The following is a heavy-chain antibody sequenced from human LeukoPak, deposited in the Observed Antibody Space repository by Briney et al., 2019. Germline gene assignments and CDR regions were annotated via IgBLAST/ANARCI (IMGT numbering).Heavy chain of an antibody. Sequence: PGGSLRLSCAASGFTFSSYSMNWVRQAPGKGLEWVSYISSSSTIYYADSVKGRFTISRDNAKNSLYLQMNSLRAEDTAVYYCARDDPPYSSGWYYYYYYMDVWGKGTTVTVSS. CDR2: ISSSSTI. J-gene: IGHJ6*03. CDR3: ARDDPPYSSGWYYYYYYMDV. V-gene: IGHV3-48*01. CDR1: GFTFSSYS. D-gene: IGHD6-19*01.